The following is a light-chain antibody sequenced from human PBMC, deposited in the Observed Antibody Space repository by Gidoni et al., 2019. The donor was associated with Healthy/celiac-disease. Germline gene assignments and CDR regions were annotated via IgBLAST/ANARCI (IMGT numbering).Light chain of an antibody. J-gene: IGKJ4*01. CDR3: QQRSNWPPLT. Sequence: ELLLTQSPATLSLSPGERATLSCRASQSVSSYLAWYQQKPGQAPRLLIYDASNRATGSPARFSGSGSGTDFTLTISSLEPEDFAVYYCQQRSNWPPLTFGGGTKVEIK. CDR2: DAS. CDR1: QSVSSY. V-gene: IGKV3-11*01.